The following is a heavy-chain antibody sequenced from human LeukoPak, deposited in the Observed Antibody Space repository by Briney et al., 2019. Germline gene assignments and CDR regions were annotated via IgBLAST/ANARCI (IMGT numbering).Heavy chain of an antibody. Sequence: GRSLRLSCAPSGFTFSSYAMHWVRQAPGKGLEWVAVISYDGSNKYNADSVKGRFTMSRDNSKNTLYLQMDSLRAEDTAVYYCARDNDLVAAGYYFDYWGQGTLVTVSS. CDR2: ISYDGSNK. V-gene: IGHV3-30*04. J-gene: IGHJ4*02. CDR1: GFTFSSYA. D-gene: IGHD6-13*01. CDR3: ARDNDLVAAGYYFDY.